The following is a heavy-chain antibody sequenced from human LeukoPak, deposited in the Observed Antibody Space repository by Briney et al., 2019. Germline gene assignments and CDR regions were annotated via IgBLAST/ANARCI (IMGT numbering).Heavy chain of an antibody. D-gene: IGHD5-18*01. CDR2: IYHSGNT. J-gene: IGHJ6*03. Sequence: SETLSLTCTVSGYSISSGYYWGWIRQPPGKGLEWIGSIYHSGNTYYNPSLKSRVTISVDTSKNQFSLKLSSVTAADTAVYYCARVSAGYPTNYYYYYYMDVWGKGTTVTISS. CDR1: GYSISSGYY. V-gene: IGHV4-38-2*02. CDR3: ARVSAGYPTNYYYYYYMDV.